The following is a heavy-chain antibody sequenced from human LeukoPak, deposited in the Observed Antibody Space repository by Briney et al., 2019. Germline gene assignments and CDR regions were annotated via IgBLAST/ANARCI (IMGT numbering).Heavy chain of an antibody. CDR3: TRDDGRI. D-gene: IGHD5-24*01. V-gene: IGHV3-15*01. CDR2: IKSKTNGGTA. J-gene: IGHJ3*02. CDR1: GFSYSNAW. Sequence: GGSLRLSCAASGFSYSNAWMTWVRQAPGKGLEWVGRIKSKTNGGTADYAAPVKGRFTISRDDSKNTVYLQLSSLKTEDTAVYYCTRDDGRIWGQGTMVTVSS.